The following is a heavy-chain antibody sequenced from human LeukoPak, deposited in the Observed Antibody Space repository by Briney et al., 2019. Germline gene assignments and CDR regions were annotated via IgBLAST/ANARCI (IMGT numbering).Heavy chain of an antibody. CDR1: GFTFSSYA. CDR2: ISGSGGST. J-gene: IGHJ4*02. Sequence: PGGSLRLSCGASGFTFSSYAMSWVRQAPGKGLEWVSAISGSGGSTYYADSVKGRFTISRDNSKNTLYLQMNSLRAEDTAVYYCAKRPDYGYYFDYWGQGTLVTVSS. D-gene: IGHD4-17*01. CDR3: AKRPDYGYYFDY. V-gene: IGHV3-23*01.